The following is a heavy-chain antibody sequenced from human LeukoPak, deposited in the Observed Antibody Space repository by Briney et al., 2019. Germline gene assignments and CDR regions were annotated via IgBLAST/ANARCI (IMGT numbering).Heavy chain of an antibody. CDR1: GGSISSSSYY. CDR3: ARVGYSSSGDI. Sequence: SETLSPTCTVSGGSISSSSYYWGWIRQPPGKGLEWIGSIYYSGSTYYNPSLKSRVTISVDTSKNQFSLKLSSVTAADTAVYYCARVGYSSSGDIWGQGTMVTVSS. CDR2: IYYSGST. J-gene: IGHJ3*02. V-gene: IGHV4-39*07. D-gene: IGHD6-6*01.